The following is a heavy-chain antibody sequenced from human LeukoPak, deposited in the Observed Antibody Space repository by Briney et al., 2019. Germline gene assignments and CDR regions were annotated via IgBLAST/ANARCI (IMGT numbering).Heavy chain of an antibody. Sequence: SVKVSCKASGGTFSSYTISWVRQAPGQGLDWMGRIIPILGIANYAQKFQGRVTITADKSTSTAYMELSSLRSEDTAVYYCARVAGKYYDSSGADYWGQGTLVTVSS. V-gene: IGHV1-69*02. CDR1: GGTFSSYT. D-gene: IGHD3-22*01. CDR3: ARVAGKYYDSSGADY. CDR2: IIPILGIA. J-gene: IGHJ4*02.